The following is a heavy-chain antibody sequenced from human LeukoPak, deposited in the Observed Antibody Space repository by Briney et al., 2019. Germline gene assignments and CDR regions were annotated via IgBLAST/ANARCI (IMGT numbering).Heavy chain of an antibody. CDR2: IYYSGST. CDR1: GGSISSSSYY. CDR3: AREEPYSSGWPIVY. D-gene: IGHD6-19*01. Sequence: SETLSLTCTVSGGSISSSSYYWGWNRQPPGKGLEWIGSIYYSGSTYYNPSLKSRVTISVDTSKNQFSLKLSSVTAADTAVHYCAREEPYSSGWPIVYWGQGTLVTVSS. V-gene: IGHV4-39*01. J-gene: IGHJ4*02.